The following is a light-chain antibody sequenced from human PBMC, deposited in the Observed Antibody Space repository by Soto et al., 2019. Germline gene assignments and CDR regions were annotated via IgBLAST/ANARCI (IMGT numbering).Light chain of an antibody. CDR2: DDT. Sequence: SYELTQPPSVSVAPGQTARIACGGANLDNKNVNCHQQKPGQAPVLVVYDDTDRPSGIPERFSGSDSGNSATMTISRVEAGDEADYYCQVWDSGSDRDVFGPGTKVTVL. CDR3: QVWDSGSDRDV. J-gene: IGLJ1*01. CDR1: NLDNKN. V-gene: IGLV3-21*02.